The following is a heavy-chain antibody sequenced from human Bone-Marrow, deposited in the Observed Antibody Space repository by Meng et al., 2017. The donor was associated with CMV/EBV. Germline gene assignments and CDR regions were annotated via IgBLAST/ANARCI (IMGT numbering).Heavy chain of an antibody. CDR1: GYTFTGYY. V-gene: IGHV1-2*02. CDR2: INPNSGGT. D-gene: IGHD3-10*01. CDR3: AREQAGDYGSGQDALDI. J-gene: IGHJ3*02. Sequence: ASVKVSCKASGYTFTGYYMHWVRQAPGQGLEWMGWINPNSGGTNYAQKFQGRVTMTRDTSISTAYMELSRLRSDDTAVYYCAREQAGDYGSGQDALDIWGQGTMVTVSS.